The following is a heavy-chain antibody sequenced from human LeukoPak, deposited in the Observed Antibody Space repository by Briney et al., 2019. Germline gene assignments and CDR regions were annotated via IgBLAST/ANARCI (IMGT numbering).Heavy chain of an antibody. J-gene: IGHJ4*02. D-gene: IGHD1-26*01. Sequence: GGSLRLSCAASGFTFSSYEMNWVRQAPGKGLELVSVIYSGGSTYYADSVKGRFAISRDNSKNTLYGQMKSLRAEDTAVYYCAGGYNGWSDYWGQGTLVTVSS. V-gene: IGHV3-66*01. CDR2: IYSGGST. CDR3: AGGYNGWSDY. CDR1: GFTFSSYE.